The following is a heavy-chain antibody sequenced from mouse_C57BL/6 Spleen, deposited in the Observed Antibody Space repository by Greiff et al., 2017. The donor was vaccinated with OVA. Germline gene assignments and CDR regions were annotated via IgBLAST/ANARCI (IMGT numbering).Heavy chain of an antibody. Sequence: EVKLMESGGGLVKPGGSLKLSCAASGFTFSDYGMHWVRQAPEKGLEWVAYISSGSSTIYYADTLKGRFTISRDNAKNTLFLQMTSLRSEDTAMYYCARKPDYGSNWYFDVWGTGTTVTVSS. CDR1: GFTFSDYG. J-gene: IGHJ1*03. CDR3: ARKPDYGSNWYFDV. V-gene: IGHV5-17*01. CDR2: ISSGSSTI. D-gene: IGHD1-1*01.